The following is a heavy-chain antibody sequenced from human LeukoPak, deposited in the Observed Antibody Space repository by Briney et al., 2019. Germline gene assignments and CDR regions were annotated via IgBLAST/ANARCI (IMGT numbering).Heavy chain of an antibody. J-gene: IGHJ4*02. CDR1: GYTFTNYG. D-gene: IGHD3-22*01. CDR2: INPYNGNT. CDR3: AKTIVANARAGQFDY. V-gene: IGHV1-18*01. Sequence: GASVKVSCKASGYTFTNYGISWVRQAPGQGLEWMGWINPYNGNTNYAQKFQGRVIMTTDTSTSTAYMELRSLRSDDTAVYYCAKTIVANARAGQFDYWGQGTLVTVSS.